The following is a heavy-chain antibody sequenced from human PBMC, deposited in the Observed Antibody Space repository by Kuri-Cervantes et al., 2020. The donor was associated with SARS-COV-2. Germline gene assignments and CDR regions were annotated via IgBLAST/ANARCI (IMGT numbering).Heavy chain of an antibody. D-gene: IGHD3-10*01. CDR2: IYYSGST. Sequence: SETLSLTCTVSGGSISSSSYYWGWIRQPPGKGLEWIGSIYYSGSTYYNPSLKSRVTISVDTTKNQFSLKLNSVIAADTAMYYCARGMGYGSGSPSAYWGQGTLVTVSS. CDR3: ARGMGYGSGSPSAY. CDR1: GGSISSSSYY. J-gene: IGHJ4*02. V-gene: IGHV4-39*01.